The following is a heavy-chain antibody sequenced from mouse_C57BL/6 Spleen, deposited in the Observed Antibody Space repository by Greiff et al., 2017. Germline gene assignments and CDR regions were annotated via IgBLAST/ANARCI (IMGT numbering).Heavy chain of an antibody. V-gene: IGHV1-72*01. Sequence: VQLQQPGAELVKPGASVKLSCKASGYTFTSYWMHWVKQRPGRGLEWIGRIGPNSGGTKYNEKFKSKATLTVDTPSSTAYMQLSSLTSEDSAGYYCARGRDDGPEVFAYWGQGTLVTVSA. D-gene: IGHD2-3*01. CDR1: GYTFTSYW. CDR2: IGPNSGGT. CDR3: ARGRDDGPEVFAY. J-gene: IGHJ3*01.